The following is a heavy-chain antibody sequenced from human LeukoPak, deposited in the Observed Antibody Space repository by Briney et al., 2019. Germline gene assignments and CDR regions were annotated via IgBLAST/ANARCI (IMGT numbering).Heavy chain of an antibody. V-gene: IGHV4-30-4*08. J-gene: IGHJ3*02. CDR3: ARGRWSGYKNAFDI. CDR1: GGSISSYY. D-gene: IGHD3-3*01. CDR2: IYYNGST. Sequence: SETLSLTCTVSGGSISSYYWSWIRQPPGKGLEWIAYIYYNGSTYYNPSLKSRITMSVDTSKNQFSLKLNSVTAADTAVYYCARGRWSGYKNAFDIWGQGTIVTVSS.